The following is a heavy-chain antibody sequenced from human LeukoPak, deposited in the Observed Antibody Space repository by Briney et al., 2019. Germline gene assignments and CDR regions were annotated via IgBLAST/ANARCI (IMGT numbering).Heavy chain of an antibody. V-gene: IGHV4-39*07. CDR1: GGSIISTTYY. D-gene: IGHD6-13*01. CDR3: ARASGSSWYEGRLHAYYYYMDV. CDR2: IDYSGST. J-gene: IGHJ6*03. Sequence: PSETLSLTCTVSGGSIISTTYYWGWIRQPPGEGLEWIGSIDYSGSTYYNPSLKSRVTISVDTSKNQFSLNLSSVTAADTAVYSCARASGSSWYEGRLHAYYYYMDVWGKGTTVTVSS.